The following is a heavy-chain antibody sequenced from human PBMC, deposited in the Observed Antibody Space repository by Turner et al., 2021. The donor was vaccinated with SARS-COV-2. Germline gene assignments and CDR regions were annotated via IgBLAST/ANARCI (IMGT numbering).Heavy chain of an antibody. CDR3: AVLEMATITDAFDI. Sequence: QVQLVQSGAEVKKPGASVKVSCKASGYTFTGYYMHWVRQAPGQGLEWMGWINPNSGGTNYAQKCQGRVTMTRDTSISTAYMELSRLRSDETAVYYCAVLEMATITDAFDIWGQGTMVTVSS. V-gene: IGHV1-2*02. CDR1: GYTFTGYY. J-gene: IGHJ3*02. D-gene: IGHD5-12*01. CDR2: INPNSGGT.